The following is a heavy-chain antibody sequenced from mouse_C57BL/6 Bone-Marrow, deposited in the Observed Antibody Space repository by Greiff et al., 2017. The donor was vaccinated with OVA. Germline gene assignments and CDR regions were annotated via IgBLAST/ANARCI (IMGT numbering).Heavy chain of an antibody. D-gene: IGHD1-1*01. CDR2: INPYNGGT. CDR1: GYTFTDYY. Sequence: EVQLQQSGPVLVKPGASVKMSCKASGYTFTDYYMNWVKQSHGKSLEWIGVINPYNGGTSYNQKFKGKATLTVDKSSSTAYMELNSLTSEDSAVYYFARRTTVVPAYAMDYWGQGTSVTVSS. J-gene: IGHJ4*01. CDR3: ARRTTVVPAYAMDY. V-gene: IGHV1-19*01.